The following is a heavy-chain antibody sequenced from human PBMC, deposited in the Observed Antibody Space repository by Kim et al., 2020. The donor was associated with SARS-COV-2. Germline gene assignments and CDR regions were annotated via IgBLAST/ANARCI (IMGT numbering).Heavy chain of an antibody. J-gene: IGHJ6*02. CDR3: AKGRKEAIALVGLVDYYYGMDV. CDR2: ISGSGGST. CDR1: GFTFSSYA. V-gene: IGHV3-23*01. D-gene: IGHD2-2*02. Sequence: GGSLRLSCAASGFTFSSYAMSWVRQAPGKGLEWVSAISGSGGSTYYADSVKGRFTISRDNSKNTLYLQMNSLRAEDTAVYYCAKGRKEAIALVGLVDYYYGMDVWGQGTTVTVSS.